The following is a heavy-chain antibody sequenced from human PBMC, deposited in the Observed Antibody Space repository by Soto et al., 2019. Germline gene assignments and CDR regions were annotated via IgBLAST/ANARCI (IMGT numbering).Heavy chain of an antibody. D-gene: IGHD3-22*01. CDR3: ARLGGFYQSLDS. V-gene: IGHV4-59*08. CDR1: GGSISSYY. Sequence: SETLSLTCTVSGGSISSYYWSWIRQPPGKGLEWIGYIYFTGTTTYNPSIKSRVTISVDSSKNQFSLNLTSVSAADTAVYYCARLGGFYQSLDSWGQGTLVTVSS. J-gene: IGHJ5*01. CDR2: IYFTGTT.